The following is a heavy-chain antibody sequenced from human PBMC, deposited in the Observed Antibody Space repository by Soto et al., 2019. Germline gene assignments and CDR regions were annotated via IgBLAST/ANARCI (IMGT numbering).Heavy chain of an antibody. CDR3: ARERTYQLLLNYYDYGMDV. D-gene: IGHD2-2*01. CDR1: GFTFSSYG. Sequence: QVQLVESGGGVVQPGRSLRLSCAASGFTFSSYGMHWVRQAPGKGLEWVAVIWYDGSNKYYADSVKGRFTISRDNSKNTLYLQMNSLRAEDTAVYYCARERTYQLLLNYYDYGMDVWGQGTTVTVSS. J-gene: IGHJ6*02. CDR2: IWYDGSNK. V-gene: IGHV3-33*01.